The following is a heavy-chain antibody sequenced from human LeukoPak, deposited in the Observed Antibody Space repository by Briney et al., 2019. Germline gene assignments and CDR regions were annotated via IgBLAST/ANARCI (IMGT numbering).Heavy chain of an antibody. CDR3: ARVPFVVVGTTGNWFDP. J-gene: IGHJ5*02. D-gene: IGHD1-26*01. Sequence: ASVKVSCKASGYTFTRYAMNWVRQAPGQGLEWMGWINTNTGNPTYAQGFTGRFVFSLDTLVSTAYLQISRLKPEDTAVYYCARVPFVVVGTTGNWFDPWGQGTLVTVSS. CDR1: GYTFTRYA. CDR2: INTNTGNP. V-gene: IGHV7-4-1*02.